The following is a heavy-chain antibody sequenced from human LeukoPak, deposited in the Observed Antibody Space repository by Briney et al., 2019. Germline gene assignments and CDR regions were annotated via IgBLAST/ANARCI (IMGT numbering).Heavy chain of an antibody. CDR1: GGSISSSSYY. CDR3: ARGDFWNSFYLFDY. CDR2: IYYSGST. Sequence: SETLSLTCTVSGGSISSSSYYWGWIRQPPGKGLEWIGSIYYSGSTYYNPSLKSRVTISVDTSKNQFSLKLSSVTAADTAVYYCARGDFWNSFYLFDYWGQGTLVTVSS. D-gene: IGHD3-3*01. J-gene: IGHJ4*02. V-gene: IGHV4-39*07.